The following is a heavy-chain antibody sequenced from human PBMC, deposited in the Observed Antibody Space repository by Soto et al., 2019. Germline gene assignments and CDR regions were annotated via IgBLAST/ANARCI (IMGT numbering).Heavy chain of an antibody. V-gene: IGHV2-5*02. CDR2: IYWDDDK. D-gene: IGHD1-26*01. J-gene: IGHJ4*02. CDR1: GFSLSTSGVG. CDR3: AHRRGSGSYYGDFDY. Sequence: SGPTLVNPTQTLTLTCTFSGFSLSTSGVGVGWIRQPPGKALEWLALIYWDDDKRYSPSLKSRLTITKDTSKNQVVLTMTNMDPVDTSSYYCAHRRGSGSYYGDFDYWGQGTLVTVSS.